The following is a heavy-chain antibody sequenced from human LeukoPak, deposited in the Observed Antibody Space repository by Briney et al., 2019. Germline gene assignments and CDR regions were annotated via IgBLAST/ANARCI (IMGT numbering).Heavy chain of an antibody. CDR2: SNPNNGDT. CDR3: ARVPGRYNYHLDF. CDR1: GYTFTDYY. Sequence: ASVKVSCKASGYTFTDYYTHWVRQAPGQGLEWMGWSNPNNGDTNYAQKFQGRVTMTTDTSINTAYMELSRLRSDDTAVYYCARVPGRYNYHLDFWGQGTLVTVSS. V-gene: IGHV1-2*02. J-gene: IGHJ4*02. D-gene: IGHD5-24*01.